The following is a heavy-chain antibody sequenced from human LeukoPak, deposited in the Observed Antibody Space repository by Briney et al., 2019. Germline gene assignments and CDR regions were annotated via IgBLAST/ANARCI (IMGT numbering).Heavy chain of an antibody. CDR2: IYTSGST. CDR3: ARESPLGHYFDY. Sequence: SETLSLTCTVSGGSISSGSYYRSWIRQPAGKGLEWIGRIYTSGSTNYNPSLKSRVTISVDTSKNQFSLKLSSVTAADTAVYYCARESPLGHYFDYWGQGTLVTVSS. V-gene: IGHV4-61*02. CDR1: GGSISSGSYY. D-gene: IGHD3-16*01. J-gene: IGHJ4*02.